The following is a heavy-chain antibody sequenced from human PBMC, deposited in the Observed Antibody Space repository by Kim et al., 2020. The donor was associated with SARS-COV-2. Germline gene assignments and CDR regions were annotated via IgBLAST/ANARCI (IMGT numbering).Heavy chain of an antibody. CDR3: AKDYAYGSGSDDAFDI. Sequence: SVKRRLTISSDNAKKSLYLPMNSMRAEDTALYYCAKDYAYGSGSDDAFDIWGQGTMVTVSS. J-gene: IGHJ3*02. D-gene: IGHD3-10*01. V-gene: IGHV3-9*01.